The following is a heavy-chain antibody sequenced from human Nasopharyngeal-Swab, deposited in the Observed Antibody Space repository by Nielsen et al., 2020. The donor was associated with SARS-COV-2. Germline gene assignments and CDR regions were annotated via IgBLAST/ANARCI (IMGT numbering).Heavy chain of an antibody. J-gene: IGHJ4*02. D-gene: IGHD3-10*01. CDR2: VDWDDDT. V-gene: IGHV2-70*11. Sequence: SGPTLVKPTQTLTLTCTFSGFSLSTSGMCVSWIRQAPGKALEWLARVDWDDDTYYRASLRTRLTISKDTFTNQVVLTMTNMDPVDTATYYCARTTRVVGVIAEFDNWGQGTLVTVSS. CDR3: ARTTRVVGVIAEFDN. CDR1: GFSLSTSGMC.